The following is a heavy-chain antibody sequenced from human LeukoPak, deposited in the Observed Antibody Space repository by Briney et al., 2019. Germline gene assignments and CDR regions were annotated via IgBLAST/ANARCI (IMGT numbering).Heavy chain of an antibody. CDR1: GGTVSTYG. J-gene: IGHJ4*02. CDR3: ARTDYTGGGYYFDY. V-gene: IGHV1-69*05. D-gene: IGHD4-11*01. CDR2: IIPIFNTP. Sequence: SVKVSCKASGGTVSTYGISWVRQAPGQGLEWMGGIIPIFNTPNYAQNFQGRVMITTDESTSTAYMELSSLRSEDTAVYYCARTDYTGGGYYFDYWGQGTLVTVSS.